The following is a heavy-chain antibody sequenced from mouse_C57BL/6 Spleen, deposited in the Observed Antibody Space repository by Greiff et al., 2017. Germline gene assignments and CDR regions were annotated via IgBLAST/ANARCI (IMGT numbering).Heavy chain of an antibody. J-gene: IGHJ1*03. CDR1: GYTFTSYG. CDR2: IYPRSGNT. Sequence: QVHVKQSGAELARPGASVKLSCKASGYTFTSYGISWVKQRTGQGLEWIGEIYPRSGNTYYNEKFKGKATLTADKSSSTAYMELRSLTSEDSAVYFCARSQDGTGWYFDVWGTGTTVTVSS. CDR3: ARSQDGTGWYFDV. D-gene: IGHD4-1*01. V-gene: IGHV1-81*01.